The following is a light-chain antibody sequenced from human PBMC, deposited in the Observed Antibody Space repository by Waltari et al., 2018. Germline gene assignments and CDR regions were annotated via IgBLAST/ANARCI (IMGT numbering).Light chain of an antibody. Sequence: QSVLTQPPSASGTPGQRVTISCSGSNSNIGSNPVNWYQQLPGTAPKLLIFGNNQRPSGVPDRFSGSKSGTSASLAISGLQSEDEADYYCAAWDDSLTAWVFGGGTKLTVL. CDR3: AAWDDSLTAWV. V-gene: IGLV1-44*01. CDR2: GNN. J-gene: IGLJ3*02. CDR1: NSNIGSNP.